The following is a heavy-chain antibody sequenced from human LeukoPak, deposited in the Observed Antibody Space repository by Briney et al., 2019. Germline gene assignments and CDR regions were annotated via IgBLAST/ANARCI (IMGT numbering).Heavy chain of an antibody. V-gene: IGHV3-30*02. J-gene: IGHJ4*02. CDR2: IRYDGSNK. CDR1: GFTFSNYA. Sequence: QPGGSLRLSCAASGFTFSNYAMHWVRQAPGKGLEWVTFIRYDGSNKYYAESVKGRFTISRDNSKNTLYLQMSSLRAEKTAVYYCAKAIHSSSFGVVDYWGQGTLVTVSS. D-gene: IGHD6-6*01. CDR3: AKAIHSSSFGVVDY.